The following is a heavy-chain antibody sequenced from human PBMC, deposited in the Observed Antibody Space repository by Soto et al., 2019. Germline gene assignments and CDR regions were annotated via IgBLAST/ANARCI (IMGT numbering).Heavy chain of an antibody. J-gene: IGHJ4*02. CDR3: ARETPNDYGGEIGYFDY. D-gene: IGHD4-17*01. CDR2: IYHSGST. Sequence: SETLSLTCAVSGGSISSGGYSWSWIRQPPGKGLEWIGYIYHSGSTYYNPSLKSRVTISVDRSKNQFSLKLSSVTAADTAVYYCARETPNDYGGEIGYFDYWGQGTLVTVSS. CDR1: GGSISSGGYS. V-gene: IGHV4-30-2*01.